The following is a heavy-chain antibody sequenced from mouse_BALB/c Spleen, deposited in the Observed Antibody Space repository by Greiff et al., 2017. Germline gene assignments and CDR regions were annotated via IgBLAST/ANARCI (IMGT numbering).Heavy chain of an antibody. V-gene: IGHV1-4*02. CDR3: ARPGLTPTSWFAY. D-gene: IGHD3-3*01. Sequence: VKLQESAAELARPGASVKMSCKASGYTFTSYTMHWVKQRPGQGLEWIGYINPSSGYTEYNQKFKDKTTLTADKSSSTAYMQLSSLTSEDSAVYDCARPGLTPTSWFAYWGQGTLVTVSA. J-gene: IGHJ3*01. CDR2: INPSSGYT. CDR1: GYTFTSYT.